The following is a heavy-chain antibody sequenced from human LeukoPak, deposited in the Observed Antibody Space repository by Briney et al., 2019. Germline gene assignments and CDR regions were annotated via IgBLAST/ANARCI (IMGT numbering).Heavy chain of an antibody. D-gene: IGHD6-19*01. Sequence: GESLKISCKGSGYSFTSYWIGWVRQMPGKGLEWMGIIYPGDSDTRYSSSFQGQVTISADKFISTACLQWSSLKASDTAMYYCARRIAVAGRSDFQHWGQGTLVTVSS. CDR1: GYSFTSYW. CDR3: ARRIAVAGRSDFQH. J-gene: IGHJ1*01. V-gene: IGHV5-51*01. CDR2: IYPGDSDT.